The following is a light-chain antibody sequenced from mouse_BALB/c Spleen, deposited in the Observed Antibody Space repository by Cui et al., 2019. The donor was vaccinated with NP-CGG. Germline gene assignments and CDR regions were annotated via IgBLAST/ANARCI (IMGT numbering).Light chain of an antibody. Sequence: HAVVTQDSAPTTSPGETVTLTCRSSTGAVTTSNYANWVQEKPDHLFTGLIGGTNNRAPGVPARFSGSRIGDKAALTITGAQTEDEAIYFCALWYSNHWVFGGGTKLTVL. V-gene: IGLV1*01. CDR3: ALWYSNHWV. CDR1: TGAVTTSNY. J-gene: IGLJ1*01. CDR2: GTN.